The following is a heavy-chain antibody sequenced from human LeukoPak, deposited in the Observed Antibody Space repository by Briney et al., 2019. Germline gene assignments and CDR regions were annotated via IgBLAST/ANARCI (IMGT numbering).Heavy chain of an antibody. CDR1: GFTFSTYA. CDR3: ARDPYCSGSSCYSGLFDY. D-gene: IGHD2-15*01. Sequence: PGGSLRLSCAASGFTFSTYAMHWVRQAPGKGLEWVAILYYDGSKKYYVDSVKGRFTISRDNSKNTLYLQMNSLRVEDTAVYYCARDPYCSGSSCYSGLFDYWGQGTLVTVSS. V-gene: IGHV3-30*04. CDR2: LYYDGSKK. J-gene: IGHJ4*02.